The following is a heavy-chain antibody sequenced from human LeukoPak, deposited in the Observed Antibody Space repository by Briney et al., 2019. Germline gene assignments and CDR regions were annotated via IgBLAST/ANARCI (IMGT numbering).Heavy chain of an antibody. V-gene: IGHV3-33*01. J-gene: IGHJ4*02. Sequence: GGSLRLPCGASGFTFTSYGMHWVRQAPGKAREWGAVIWYDGSNRFSADSVKGRFTISRDDSKNTVYLQMDSLRAGDTAVYYCARDRGTAADLFDYWGQGTLVTVSS. D-gene: IGHD6-13*01. CDR3: ARDRGTAADLFDY. CDR1: GFTFTSYG. CDR2: IWYDGSNR.